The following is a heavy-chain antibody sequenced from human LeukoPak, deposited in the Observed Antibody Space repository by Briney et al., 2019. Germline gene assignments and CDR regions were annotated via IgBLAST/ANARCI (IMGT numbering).Heavy chain of an antibody. CDR3: ARIVVADFDY. Sequence: SETLSLTCTVSGGSISTSNYYWGWIRQPPGKGLQWIGNIFYSGSTYYSPSLRSRVTVSVDTSKNQFSLKLSSVTAADTAVYYCARIVVADFDYWGQGTLVTVSS. J-gene: IGHJ4*02. CDR1: GGSISTSNYY. V-gene: IGHV4-39*01. CDR2: IFYSGST. D-gene: IGHD3-22*01.